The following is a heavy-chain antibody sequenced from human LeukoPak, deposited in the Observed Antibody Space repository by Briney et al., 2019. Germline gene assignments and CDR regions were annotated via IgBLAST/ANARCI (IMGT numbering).Heavy chain of an antibody. CDR2: IYYSGST. J-gene: IGHJ6*02. V-gene: IGHV4-30-4*01. CDR3: ARDRRYCTNGVCYYYYGMDV. Sequence: SETLSLTCTVSGGSISSGDYYWSWIRQPPGKGLEWIGYIYYSGSTYYNPSLKSRITISVDTSENQFSLKLSSVTAADTAVYYCARDRRYCTNGVCYYYYGMDVWGQGTTVTVSS. CDR1: GGSISSGDYY. D-gene: IGHD2-8*01.